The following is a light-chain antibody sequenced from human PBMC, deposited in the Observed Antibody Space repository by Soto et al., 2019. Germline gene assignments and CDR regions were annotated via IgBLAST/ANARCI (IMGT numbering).Light chain of an antibody. CDR3: QQYGSSPVT. V-gene: IGKV3-20*01. J-gene: IGKJ3*01. CDR2: GAS. Sequence: EIVLTQSPAILSLSPGERATLSCRASQSVSSNYVVWYQQIPGQAPRLLIKGASSRVTGIPDRFSGSGSGIDFTLTISRLAPEDFAVYYCQQYGSSPVTFGPGTKVEIK. CDR1: QSVSSNY.